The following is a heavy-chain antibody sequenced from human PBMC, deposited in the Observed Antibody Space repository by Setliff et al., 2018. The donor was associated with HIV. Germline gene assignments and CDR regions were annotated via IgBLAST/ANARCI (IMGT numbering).Heavy chain of an antibody. CDR1: GGSFSDYS. D-gene: IGHD2-15*01. CDR3: ARGRCSGGTCSGRYSYLHIDV. Sequence: SETLSLTCAVYGGSFSDYSWTWIRRPPAKGLEWISEIHHSGRTDYNPSLTSRVTMSVDSSKNQFSLRLSSVAAADTAVYYCARGRCSGGTCSGRYSYLHIDVWGKGTTVTVSS. CDR2: IHHSGRT. V-gene: IGHV4-34*01. J-gene: IGHJ6*03.